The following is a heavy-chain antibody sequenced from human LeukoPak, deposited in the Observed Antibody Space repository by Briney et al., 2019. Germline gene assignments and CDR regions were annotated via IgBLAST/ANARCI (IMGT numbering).Heavy chain of an antibody. CDR3: ARGIDSSGYYYYGMDV. V-gene: IGHV4-61*02. D-gene: IGHD3-22*01. CDR2: IYTSGST. J-gene: IGHJ6*02. CDR1: GGSISSGSYY. Sequence: SQTLSLTCTVSGGSISSGSYYWSWIRQPAVKGLEWIGRIYTSGSTNYNPSLKSRVTISVDTSKNQFSLKLSSVTAADTAVYYCARGIDSSGYYYYGMDVWGQGALVTVSS.